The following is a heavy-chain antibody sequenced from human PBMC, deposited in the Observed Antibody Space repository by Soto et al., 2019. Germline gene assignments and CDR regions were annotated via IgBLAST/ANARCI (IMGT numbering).Heavy chain of an antibody. V-gene: IGHV3-23*01. D-gene: IGHD4-17*01. J-gene: IGHJ1*01. CDR1: GFTFSSYA. CDR2: VSRAGTYT. CDR3: VKYTVTEAWGGS. Sequence: EVQLLESGGDVVRPGGSLRLSCAASGFTFSSYAMGWVRQAPGKGLEWVAGVSRAGTYTFYADSVRGRFSISRDNSRDTVDLYMNAVRGEATAVYFCVKYTVTEAWGGSGGKGPLVSVPS.